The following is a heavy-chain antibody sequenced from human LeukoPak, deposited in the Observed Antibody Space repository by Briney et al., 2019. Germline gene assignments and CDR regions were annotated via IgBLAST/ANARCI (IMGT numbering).Heavy chain of an antibody. V-gene: IGHV3-21*01. CDR1: GFTFSSYA. D-gene: IGHD3-9*01. CDR2: ISSSSSYI. CDR3: ARADVYYDILTGYYYFDY. J-gene: IGHJ4*02. Sequence: GGSLRLSCAASGFTFSSYAMNWVRQAPVKGLEWVSSISSSSSYIYYADSVKGRFTISRDNAKNSLYLQMNSLRAEDTAVYYCARADVYYDILTGYYYFDYWGQGTLVTVSS.